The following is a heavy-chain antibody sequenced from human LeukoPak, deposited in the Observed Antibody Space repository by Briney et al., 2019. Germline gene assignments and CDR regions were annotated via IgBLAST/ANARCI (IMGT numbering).Heavy chain of an antibody. V-gene: IGHV3-23*01. J-gene: IGHJ6*03. Sequence: GGSLRLSCAASGFTFSNYGMNWVRQAPGKGLEWVSAISGSGHNTYYADSVKGRFTISRDNSKNTLYLQMNSLRAEDTAVYYCARGAYYYGSESYSNYYYYMDVWGKGTTVTVSS. CDR2: ISGSGHNT. CDR3: ARGAYYYGSESYSNYYYYMDV. D-gene: IGHD3-10*01. CDR1: GFTFSNYG.